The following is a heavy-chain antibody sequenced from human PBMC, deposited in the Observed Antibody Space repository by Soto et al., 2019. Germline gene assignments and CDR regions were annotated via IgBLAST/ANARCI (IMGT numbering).Heavy chain of an antibody. V-gene: IGHV1-69*05. CDR2: IIPIFGTA. J-gene: IGHJ6*02. CDR1: GGTFSSYA. CDR3: ARGNVDIDMATSYHHYGMDV. D-gene: IGHD5-18*01. Sequence: QVQLVQSGAEVKKPGSSVKVSCKASGGTFSSYAISWVRQAPGQGLEWMGGIIPIFGTANYAQKFQGRVPITTDEPTSTAYMELSSLRSEDTAVYYCARGNVDIDMATSYHHYGMDVWGQGTTVTVSS.